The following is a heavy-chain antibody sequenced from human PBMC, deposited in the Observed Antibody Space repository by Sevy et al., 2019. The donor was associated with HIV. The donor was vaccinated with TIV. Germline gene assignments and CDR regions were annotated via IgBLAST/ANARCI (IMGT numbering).Heavy chain of an antibody. CDR3: ARGRKTTEEWLEELDYYYGLDV. D-gene: IGHD2-8*01. Sequence: GGSLRLSCAASGFSLTTSDMHWVRQAPGKGLEWVAHVRNDGSNKYYADSVRDRLTISRDSPKNTLYLQMNSLRDEDTAIYYCARGRKTTEEWLEELDYYYGLDVWGQGTTVTVSS. V-gene: IGHV3-30*02. J-gene: IGHJ6*02. CDR1: GFSLTTSD. CDR2: VRNDGSNK.